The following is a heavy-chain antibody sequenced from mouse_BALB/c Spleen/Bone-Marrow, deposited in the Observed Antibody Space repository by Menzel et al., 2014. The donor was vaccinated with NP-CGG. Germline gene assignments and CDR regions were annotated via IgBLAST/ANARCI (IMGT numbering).Heavy chain of an antibody. Sequence: DVMLVESGGGLVQPGGSRKLSCAASGFTFSSFARHWVRQAPEKGLEWVAYISSGSSTIYYADTVMGRSTISRDNPKNTLFLQMTSLRSEDTAMYYCARSGSSSGYFDYWGQGTTLTVSS. J-gene: IGHJ2*01. D-gene: IGHD1-1*01. CDR1: GFTFSSFA. CDR2: ISSGSSTI. CDR3: ARSGSSSGYFDY. V-gene: IGHV5-17*02.